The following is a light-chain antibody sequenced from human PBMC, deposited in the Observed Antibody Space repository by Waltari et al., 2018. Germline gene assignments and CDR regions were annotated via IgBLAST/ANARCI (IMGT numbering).Light chain of an antibody. V-gene: IGKV3-20*01. J-gene: IGKJ1*01. Sequence: EIVLTQSPGTASLSPGEGVTLSCRASQSVGSSSLAWYQQKPGQAPRLVIYRASRRATGIPDRFSGSVSVTDFSLTISRLEPEDFAVYYFQQHGTLPATFGQGTKVEIK. CDR3: QQHGTLPAT. CDR1: QSVGSSS. CDR2: RAS.